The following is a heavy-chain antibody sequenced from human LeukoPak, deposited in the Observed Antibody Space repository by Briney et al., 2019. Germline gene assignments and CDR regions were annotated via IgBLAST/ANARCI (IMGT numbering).Heavy chain of an antibody. D-gene: IGHD5-12*01. CDR1: GGSFSGYY. J-gene: IGHJ4*02. V-gene: IGHV4-34*01. CDR2: INHSGST. CDR3: ARHRASGYSALDY. Sequence: PETLSLTCAVYGGSFSGYYWSWIRQPPGKGLEWIGEINHSGSTNYNPSLKSRVTISVDTSKNQFSLKLSSVTAADTAVYSCARHRASGYSALDYWGQGTLVTVSS.